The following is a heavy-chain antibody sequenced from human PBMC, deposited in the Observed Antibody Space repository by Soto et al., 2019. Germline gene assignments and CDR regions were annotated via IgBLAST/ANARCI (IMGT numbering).Heavy chain of an antibody. CDR1: GGSISSSSYY. D-gene: IGHD3-3*01. V-gene: IGHV4-39*02. CDR3: ARDTYDFLSGYYVRKPIHYYYYGMDV. Sequence: PSETLSLTRTVSGGSISSSSYYWGWIRQPPGKGLEWIGSIYYSGSTYYNPSLKSRVTISVDTSKNQFSLKLSSVTAADTAVYYCARDTYDFLSGYYVRKPIHYYYYGMDVWGQGTTVTVSS. J-gene: IGHJ6*02. CDR2: IYYSGST.